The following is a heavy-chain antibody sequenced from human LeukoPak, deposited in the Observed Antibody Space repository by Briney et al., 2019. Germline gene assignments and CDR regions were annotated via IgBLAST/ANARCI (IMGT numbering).Heavy chain of an antibody. CDR1: GYTFTTYA. Sequence: ASVKVSCKASGYTFTTYAMNWVRQAPGQGLEWMVWINTNTGNSAYAQGFTGRFVFSLDTSVSTAYLQISGLKAEDTAVYFCARDPARTTVTTDYWGQGTLVTVSS. J-gene: IGHJ4*02. V-gene: IGHV7-4-1*02. CDR2: INTNTGNS. D-gene: IGHD4-17*01. CDR3: ARDPARTTVTTDY.